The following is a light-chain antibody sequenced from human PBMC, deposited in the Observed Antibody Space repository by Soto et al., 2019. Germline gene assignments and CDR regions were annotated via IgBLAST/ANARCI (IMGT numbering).Light chain of an antibody. CDR3: VSYTSSSTYV. CDR2: ETK. CDR1: SNDIGTYNL. J-gene: IGLJ1*01. V-gene: IGLV2-14*02. Sequence: QSALTQPASVSGSPGQSITISCAGTSNDIGTYNLVSWYQQHPGTAPKLLIYETKKRPSGVSSRFSGSKSGNTASLTISGLQAEDEADYHCVSYTSSSTYVFGTGTKVTVL.